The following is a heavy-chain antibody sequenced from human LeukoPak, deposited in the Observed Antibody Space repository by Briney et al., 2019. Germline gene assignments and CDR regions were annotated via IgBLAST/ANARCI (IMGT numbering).Heavy chain of an antibody. CDR2: ISTYNGKT. CDR1: GYTFTSYG. V-gene: IGHV1-18*01. J-gene: IGHJ4*02. CDR3: ARDLPYSSSWESIDY. D-gene: IGHD6-13*01. Sequence: ASVKVSCKASGYTFTSYGICWVRQAPGQGLEWMGWISTYNGKTNYAQKIQGRVTMTTDTSTSTAYMELRSLRSDDTALYYCARDLPYSSSWESIDYWGQGTLVTVSS.